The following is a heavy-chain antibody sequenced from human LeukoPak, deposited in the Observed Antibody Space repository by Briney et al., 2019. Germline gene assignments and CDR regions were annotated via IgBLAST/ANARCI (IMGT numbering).Heavy chain of an antibody. CDR3: ARVHSGYGPDYIDH. J-gene: IGHJ4*02. D-gene: IGHD5-12*01. CDR1: GFTFSSDS. V-gene: IGHV3-21*06. Sequence: GGSLRLSCAASGFTFSSDSMNWVRQAPGKGLEWVSSISSTSGFISYADSVKGRFTISRDNAKSSLYLQMSSLRAEDTALYYCARVHSGYGPDYIDHWGQGTPVTVSS. CDR2: ISSTSGFI.